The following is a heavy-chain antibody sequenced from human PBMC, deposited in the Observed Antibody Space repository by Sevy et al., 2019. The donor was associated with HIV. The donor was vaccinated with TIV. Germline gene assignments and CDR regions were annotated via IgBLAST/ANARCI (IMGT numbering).Heavy chain of an antibody. CDR3: ARGQGDDYSYGLDV. D-gene: IGHD3-16*01. CDR1: GFAFSTYG. Sequence: GGSLRLSCAASGFAFSTYGLYWVRQAPGKELEWVAVIRFDGSEKYYADSVKGRFTISRDNSKNTLYLQMNSLTAADTAVYYCARGQGDDYSYGLDVWGQGTTVTVSS. V-gene: IGHV3-33*01. J-gene: IGHJ6*02. CDR2: IRFDGSEK.